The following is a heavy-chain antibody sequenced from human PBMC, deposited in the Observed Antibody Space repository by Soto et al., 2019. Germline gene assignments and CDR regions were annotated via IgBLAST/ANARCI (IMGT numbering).Heavy chain of an antibody. V-gene: IGHV1-46*01. Sequence: QVQLVQSGAEVKKPGASAKVSCTASGYTLTSYYMHWVRQAPGQGLERKGVINPTDDSARYAQKFQGRVTLTSDTTTRMVSMELRSLQSEDTAVYACATDQKNRYDHTEPNYFSDGMDVWGQGTMVTVSS. CDR1: GYTLTSYY. D-gene: IGHD3-16*01. CDR3: ATDQKNRYDHTEPNYFSDGMDV. J-gene: IGHJ6*02. CDR2: INPTDDSA.